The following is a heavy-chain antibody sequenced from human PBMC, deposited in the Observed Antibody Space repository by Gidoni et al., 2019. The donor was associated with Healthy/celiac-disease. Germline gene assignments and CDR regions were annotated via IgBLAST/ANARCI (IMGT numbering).Heavy chain of an antibody. CDR3: AKGDQVAAPVFCDAFDI. Sequence: EVQLGESWGGLVQPGRSLRLSCAASGFTFDDYAMHWVRQAPGKGLAWVSGMSWNSGSIGYADSVKGRFTISSDNAKISLYLQMNSLRAEDTALYYCAKGDQVAAPVFCDAFDIWGQGTMVTVSS. CDR2: MSWNSGSI. D-gene: IGHD6-19*01. J-gene: IGHJ3*02. V-gene: IGHV3-9*01. CDR1: GFTFDDYA.